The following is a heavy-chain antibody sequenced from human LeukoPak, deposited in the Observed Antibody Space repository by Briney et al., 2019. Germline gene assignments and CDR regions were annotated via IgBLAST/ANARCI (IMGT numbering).Heavy chain of an antibody. CDR2: INPNSGGT. V-gene: IGHV1-2*02. CDR1: RYTFTAYY. Sequence: ASVKVSCKASRYTFTAYYMHWVRQAAGQGLEWMGWINPNSGGTNYAQKFQGRVTMTRDTSISTAYMDLSSLRSDDTAVYYCARYRSGWDAGYWGQGTLVTVSS. CDR3: ARYRSGWDAGY. J-gene: IGHJ4*02. D-gene: IGHD6-19*01.